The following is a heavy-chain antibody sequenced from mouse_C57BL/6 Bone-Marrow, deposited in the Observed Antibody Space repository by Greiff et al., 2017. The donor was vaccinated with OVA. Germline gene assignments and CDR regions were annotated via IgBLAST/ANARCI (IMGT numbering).Heavy chain of an antibody. D-gene: IGHD3-3*01. CDR3: ARRDGDWYFDV. J-gene: IGHJ1*03. CDR1: GYSFTSDY. CDR2: ISYSGST. Sequence: EVKLLQSGPGLAKPSQSLSLSCSVSGYSFTSDYWNWIRQFPGNKLEYMGYISYSGSTSYYPSLKSRISITRDTTKNQYYLQLNSVTTEDTATYYCARRDGDWYFDVWGTGTTVTVSS. V-gene: IGHV3-8*01.